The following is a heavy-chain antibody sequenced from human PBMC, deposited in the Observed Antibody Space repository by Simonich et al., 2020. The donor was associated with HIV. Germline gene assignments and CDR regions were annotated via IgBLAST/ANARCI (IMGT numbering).Heavy chain of an antibody. Sequence: EVQLVESGGGLVQPGRSLRLSCAASGFTFDGYAMHWVRQAPGKGLGLVSGIIWNSGSIGDADSGKGRFTISRDNAKNSLYLQMNSLRAEDTALYYCAKDKGAYYGSGSPVYWGQGTLVTVSS. D-gene: IGHD3-10*01. CDR2: IIWNSGSI. V-gene: IGHV3-9*01. J-gene: IGHJ4*02. CDR3: AKDKGAYYGSGSPVY. CDR1: GFTFDGYA.